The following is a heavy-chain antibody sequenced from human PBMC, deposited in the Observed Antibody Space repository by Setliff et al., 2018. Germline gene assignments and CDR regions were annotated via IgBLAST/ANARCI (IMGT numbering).Heavy chain of an antibody. V-gene: IGHV3-64*02. CDR2: ITANGVDA. Sequence: GGSLRLSCAASGFTFSAYAMHWVRQAPGKGLEYVSAITANGVDAYYADSVKGRFTISRDNSKNTLYLQMGGLRAEDMAVYYCARRTAMAGTPGLYFDYWGQGTLVTVSS. J-gene: IGHJ4*02. D-gene: IGHD6-19*01. CDR3: ARRTAMAGTPGLYFDY. CDR1: GFTFSAYA.